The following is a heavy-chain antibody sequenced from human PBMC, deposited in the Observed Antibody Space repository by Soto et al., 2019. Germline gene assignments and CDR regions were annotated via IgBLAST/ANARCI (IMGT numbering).Heavy chain of an antibody. Sequence: VGPVKGKGLEWMGIINPSGGSTSYAQKFQGRVTMTRDTSTSTVYMELSSLRSEDTAVYYCARVHKYCSGGSCYPHDFDYWGQGTLVTVSS. J-gene: IGHJ4*02. D-gene: IGHD2-15*01. V-gene: IGHV1-46*03. CDR3: ARVHKYCSGGSCYPHDFDY. CDR2: INPSGGST.